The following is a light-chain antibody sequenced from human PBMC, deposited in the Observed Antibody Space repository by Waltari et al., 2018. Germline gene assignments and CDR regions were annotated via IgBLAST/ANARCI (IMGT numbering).Light chain of an antibody. Sequence: EVVMTQSPAALSVSPRERVTLSCKASQNIDNNLAWYQQKPGQSPRLLIYGASTRATGVPARFSGSGSGTEFTLTISSLQSEDCAVFYCQQYNRWPPLTFGGGTKVEIK. CDR3: QQYNRWPPLT. J-gene: IGKJ4*01. CDR1: QNIDNN. V-gene: IGKV3-15*01. CDR2: GAS.